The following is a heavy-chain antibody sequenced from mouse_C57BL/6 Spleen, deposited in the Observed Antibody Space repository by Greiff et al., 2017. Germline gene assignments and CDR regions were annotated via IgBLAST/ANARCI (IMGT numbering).Heavy chain of an antibody. D-gene: IGHD1-1*01. J-gene: IGHJ3*01. CDR1: GYTFTSYG. CDR2: IYPRSGNT. V-gene: IGHV1-81*01. Sequence: VQLQQSGAELARPGASVKLSCKASGYTFTSYGISWVKQRTGQGLEWIGEIYPRSGNTYYNEKFKGKATLTADKSSSTAYMELRSLTSEDSAVYFCARNATVVATRAYWGQGTLVTVAA. CDR3: ARNATVVATRAY.